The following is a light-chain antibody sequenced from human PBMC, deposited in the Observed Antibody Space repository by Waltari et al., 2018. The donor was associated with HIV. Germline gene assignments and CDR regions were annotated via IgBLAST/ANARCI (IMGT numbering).Light chain of an antibody. Sequence: QAGLTQPPSVSKGMRQTATLTCTGNSNNVGNQGAARLQQHPGHPPKLLSYLDNKRPSGISERFSASRSGNTASLTITGVQPEDEADYFCATWDISLSAVVFGGGTTLTVL. J-gene: IGLJ2*01. CDR2: LDN. V-gene: IGLV10-54*04. CDR3: ATWDISLSAVV. CDR1: SNNVGNQG.